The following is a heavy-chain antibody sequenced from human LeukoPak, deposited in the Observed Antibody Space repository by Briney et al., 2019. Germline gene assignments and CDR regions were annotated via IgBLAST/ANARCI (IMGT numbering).Heavy chain of an antibody. V-gene: IGHV3-30*02. J-gene: IGHJ4*02. D-gene: IGHD4-17*01. CDR2: IPSDGSDN. Sequence: GGSLRLSCAASVFTFSTYGFHWVRQAPGKGLEWVAFIPSDGSDNYYANSVKGRFTISRDNSKNTLYLQMNSLRSENTAVYYCAKGLGDYDDFRLGYWGQGTLVTVSS. CDR3: AKGLGDYDDFRLGY. CDR1: VFTFSTYG.